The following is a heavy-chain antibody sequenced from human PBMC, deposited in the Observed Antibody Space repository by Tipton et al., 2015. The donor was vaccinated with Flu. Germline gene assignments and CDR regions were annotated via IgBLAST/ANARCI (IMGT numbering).Heavy chain of an antibody. Sequence: TLSLTCTVSGGSISSYYWSWIRQPAGKGLEWIGSIYYSGSTYYNPSLKSRVTISVDTSKNQFSLKLSSVTAADTAVYYCARNSGWYWGLYYFDYWGQGTLVTVSS. CDR1: GGSISSYY. V-gene: IGHV4-4*07. CDR3: ARNSGWYWGLYYFDY. CDR2: IYYSGST. J-gene: IGHJ4*02. D-gene: IGHD6-19*01.